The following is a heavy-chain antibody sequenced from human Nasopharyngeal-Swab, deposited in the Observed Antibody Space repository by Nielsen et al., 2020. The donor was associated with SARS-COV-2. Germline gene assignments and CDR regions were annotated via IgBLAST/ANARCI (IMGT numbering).Heavy chain of an antibody. D-gene: IGHD3-22*01. V-gene: IGHV3-30*18. Sequence: GGSLRLSCAASGFTFSTCAMNWVRQAPGKGLEWVAVISNDGSNKYYADSVKGRFTISRDNSKNTLYLQMNSLRTEDTAVYYCAKYYFDSSGYYYFDYWGQGTLVTRLL. CDR3: AKYYFDSSGYYYFDY. CDR2: ISNDGSNK. CDR1: GFTFSTCA. J-gene: IGHJ4*02.